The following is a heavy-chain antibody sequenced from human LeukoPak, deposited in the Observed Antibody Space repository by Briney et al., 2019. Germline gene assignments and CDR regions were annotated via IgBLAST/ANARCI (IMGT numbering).Heavy chain of an antibody. CDR2: ISWNSGII. J-gene: IGHJ4*02. D-gene: IGHD3-3*01. Sequence: PGRSLRLSCAASGFTFDDYGMHWVRQAPGKGLGWVSGISWNSGIIGYADSVKGRFTISRDNAKNSLYLQMNSLRPEDTAFFYCARDKGGGPKVLGVKYYFDYWGPGALVTVSS. CDR1: GFTFDDYG. V-gene: IGHV3-9*01. CDR3: ARDKGGGPKVLGVKYYFDY.